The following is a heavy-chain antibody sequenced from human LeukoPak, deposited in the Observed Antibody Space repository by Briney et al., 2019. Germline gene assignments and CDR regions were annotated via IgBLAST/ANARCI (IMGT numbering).Heavy chain of an antibody. D-gene: IGHD1-26*01. CDR3: VWELPRDDY. Sequence: GGSLRLSCAASGFTFSNAWMSWVRQAPGKGLEWVGRIKSKIDGGTTDYAAPVKGRFSISRDDSKNTLFLQMNSLKTEGTAVYYCVWELPRDDYWGQGTLVTVSS. CDR2: IKSKIDGGTT. CDR1: GFTFSNAW. J-gene: IGHJ4*02. V-gene: IGHV3-15*01.